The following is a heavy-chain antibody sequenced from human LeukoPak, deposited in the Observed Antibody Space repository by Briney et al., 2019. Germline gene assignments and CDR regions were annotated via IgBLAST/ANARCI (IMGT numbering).Heavy chain of an antibody. Sequence: SETLSLTCTVSSGSISSSNYFWGWIRQPPGKGLEWIGIIYYVGNTYYNPSLKSRVTISVDTSKNQFSLKLSSVTAADTAVYYCARGYCSSTSCPNFDYWGQGTLVTVSS. CDR2: IYYVGNT. J-gene: IGHJ4*02. V-gene: IGHV4-39*07. D-gene: IGHD2-2*01. CDR1: SGSISSSNYF. CDR3: ARGYCSSTSCPNFDY.